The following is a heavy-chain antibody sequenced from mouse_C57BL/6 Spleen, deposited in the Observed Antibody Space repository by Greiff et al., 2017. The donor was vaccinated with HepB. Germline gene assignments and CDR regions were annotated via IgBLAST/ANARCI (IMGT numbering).Heavy chain of an antibody. D-gene: IGHD1-1*01. J-gene: IGHJ2*01. CDR3: ARTLRSYFDY. V-gene: IGHV5-4*01. CDR2: ISDAGSYT. CDR1: GFTFSSYS. Sequence: EVQLVESGGGLVKPGGSLKLSCAASGFTFSSYSMSWVRQTPEKRLEWVANISDAGSYTHYPHNVKDRFTISRDNAKNNLYLQMSHLKSEDTAMYYCARTLRSYFDYWGQGTTLTVSS.